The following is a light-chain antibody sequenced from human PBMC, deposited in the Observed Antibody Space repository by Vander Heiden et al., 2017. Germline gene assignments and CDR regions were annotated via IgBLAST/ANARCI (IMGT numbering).Light chain of an antibody. CDR1: QSINKY. Sequence: DIQMTQSPSSLSASVGDRVTITCRASQSINKYLSWYQQRPGKAPRLLIYAASSLQTGVPSRFSGSGYGTDFTLTNSGLQPEDFATYYCQQSSSTLYTFGQGTKLHIK. J-gene: IGKJ2*01. V-gene: IGKV1-39*01. CDR2: AAS. CDR3: QQSSSTLYT.